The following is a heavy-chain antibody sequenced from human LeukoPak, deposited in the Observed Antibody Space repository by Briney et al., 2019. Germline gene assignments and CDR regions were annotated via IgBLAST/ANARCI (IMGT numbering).Heavy chain of an antibody. D-gene: IGHD4-17*01. CDR2: IWYDGSNK. CDR3: ARDQDYGDAGYFDL. V-gene: IGHV3-33*08. CDR1: GFTFSDHY. J-gene: IGHJ2*01. Sequence: GGSLRLSCAASGFTFSDHYMDWVRQAPHEGLEWVAVIWYDGSNKYYTDSVKGRFTISRDNSKNTLYLQMSSLRAEDTAVYYCARDQDYGDAGYFDLWGRGTLVTVSS.